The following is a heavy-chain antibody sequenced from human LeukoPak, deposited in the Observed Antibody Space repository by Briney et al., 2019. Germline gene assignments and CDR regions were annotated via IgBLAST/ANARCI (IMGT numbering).Heavy chain of an antibody. V-gene: IGHV1-69*04. CDR2: NIPIFGIA. J-gene: IGHJ6*02. Sequence: SVKVFCKAPGGTFSSYAISWVRQAPGQGLEWTGRNIPIFGIANYAQKFQGRVTITADKSTSTAYMELSSLRSEDTAVYYCARDNPDYSPWDYYYYGMHVWGQGTTVTVSS. D-gene: IGHD2-15*01. CDR3: ARDNPDYSPWDYYYYGMHV. CDR1: GGTFSSYA.